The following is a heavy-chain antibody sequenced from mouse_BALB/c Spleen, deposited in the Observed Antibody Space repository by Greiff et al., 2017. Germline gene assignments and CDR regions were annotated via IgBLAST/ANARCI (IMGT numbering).Heavy chain of an antibody. CDR3: ARHWDDY. Sequence: EVMVVESGGGLVKPGGSLKLSCAASGFTFSDYYMYWVRQTPEKRLEWVATISDGGSYTYYPDSVKGRFTISRDNAKNNLYLQMSSLKSEDTAMYYCARHWDDYWGQGTTLTVSS. J-gene: IGHJ2*01. D-gene: IGHD4-1*01. CDR1: GFTFSDYY. CDR2: ISDGGSYT. V-gene: IGHV5-4*02.